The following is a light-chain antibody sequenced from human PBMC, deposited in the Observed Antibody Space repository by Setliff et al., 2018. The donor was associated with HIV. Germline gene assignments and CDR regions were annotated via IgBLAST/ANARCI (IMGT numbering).Light chain of an antibody. CDR3: SSYTTNNTRV. CDR2: DVT. Sequence: QSVLAQPASVSGSPGQSIAISCTGTSSDIGAYDYVSWYQQHPGKVPKLMIFDVTNRPSGVSNRFSGSKSGNTASLTISGLQAEDEADYYCSSYTTNNTRVFGTGTKV. V-gene: IGLV2-14*03. J-gene: IGLJ1*01. CDR1: SSDIGAYDY.